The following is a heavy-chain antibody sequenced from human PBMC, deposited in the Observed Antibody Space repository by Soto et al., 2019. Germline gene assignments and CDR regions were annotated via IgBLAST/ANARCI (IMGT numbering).Heavy chain of an antibody. Sequence: VGSLRLSCAASGFTFSSYWMHWVRQAPGKGLVWVSRINSDGSSTSYADSVKGRFTISRDNAKNTLYLQMNSLRAEDTAVYYCARVLQRINWTYGIDGMDVWGQGTTVTVSS. CDR3: ARVLQRINWTYGIDGMDV. CDR2: INSDGSST. J-gene: IGHJ6*02. D-gene: IGHD1-7*01. CDR1: GFTFSSYW. V-gene: IGHV3-74*01.